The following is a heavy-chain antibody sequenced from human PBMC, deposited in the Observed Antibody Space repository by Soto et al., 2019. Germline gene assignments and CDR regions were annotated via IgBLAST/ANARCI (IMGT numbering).Heavy chain of an antibody. CDR1: EGTFSSYA. D-gene: IGHD2-21*01. CDR3: ARENCGGNTCLIYGTDV. CDR2: IIPIFGTA. V-gene: IGHV1-69*01. J-gene: IGHJ6*02. Sequence: QVQLVQSGAEVKKPGSSVKVSCKASEGTFSSYAISCVRQAPGQGLEWMGGIIPIFGTANYAQKIQGRVTITADESTSTASMELSSLRSEDTALYSCARENCGGNTCLIYGTDVWGQGTTFTVSS.